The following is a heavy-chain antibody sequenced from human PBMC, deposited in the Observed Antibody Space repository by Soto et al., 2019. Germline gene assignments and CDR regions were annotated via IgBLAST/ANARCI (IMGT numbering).Heavy chain of an antibody. V-gene: IGHV1-3*01. J-gene: IGHJ4*02. Sequence: ASVKVSCKTSGYTFTSYAMHWVRQAPGQRLEWMGWINAGNGNTKYSQKFQGRITITIDTSASTAYMELSSLRSEDTAIYYCARDLGGWPDYWGQGTLVTVSS. CDR1: GYTFTSYA. D-gene: IGHD6-19*01. CDR3: ARDLGGWPDY. CDR2: INAGNGNT.